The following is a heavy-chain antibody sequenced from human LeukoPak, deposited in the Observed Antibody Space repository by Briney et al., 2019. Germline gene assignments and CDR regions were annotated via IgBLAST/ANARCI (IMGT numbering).Heavy chain of an antibody. V-gene: IGHV4-34*01. CDR2: INHSGST. CDR3: ARGPYGGNTY. Sequence: SETLSLTCAVYGGSFSGYYWSWIRQPPGKGLEWIGEINHSGSTNYNPSLKSRVTISVDTSKNQFSLKLSSVTAADTAVYYCARGPYGGNTYWGQGTLVTVSS. D-gene: IGHD4-23*01. CDR1: GGSFSGYY. J-gene: IGHJ4*02.